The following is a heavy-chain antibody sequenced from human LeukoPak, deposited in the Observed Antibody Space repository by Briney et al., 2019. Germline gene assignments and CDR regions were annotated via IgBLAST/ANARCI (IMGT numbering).Heavy chain of an antibody. Sequence: GASVKVSCKASGYTFTSYYMHWVRQAPGQGLEWMGIINPSGGSTSYAQKFQGRVTMTRDTSTSTAYMELRSLRSDDTAVYYCARVPGLDWYFDLWGRGTLVTVSS. CDR1: GYTFTSYY. CDR3: ARVPGLDWYFDL. D-gene: IGHD1-14*01. J-gene: IGHJ2*01. V-gene: IGHV1-46*01. CDR2: INPSGGST.